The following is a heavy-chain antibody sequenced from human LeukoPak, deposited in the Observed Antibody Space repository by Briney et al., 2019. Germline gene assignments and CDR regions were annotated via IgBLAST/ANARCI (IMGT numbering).Heavy chain of an antibody. CDR3: AREDFWSGYYRAY. D-gene: IGHD3-3*01. V-gene: IGHV3-66*02. CDR1: GFTVSSNY. Sequence: GGSLRLSCAASGFTVSSNYMSWVRQAPGKGLEWVSVIYSGGSTYYADSVKGRFTISRDSSKNTLYLQMNSLRAEDTAVYYCAREDFWSGYYRAYWGQGTLVTVSS. J-gene: IGHJ4*02. CDR2: IYSGGST.